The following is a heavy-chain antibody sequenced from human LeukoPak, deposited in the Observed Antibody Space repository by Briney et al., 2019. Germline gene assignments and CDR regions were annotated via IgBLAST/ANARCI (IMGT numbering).Heavy chain of an antibody. D-gene: IGHD4-17*01. CDR2: IYYSGST. CDR3: ARGGSHDYGDYVYFY. CDR1: GGSISSGDYY. J-gene: IGHJ4*02. V-gene: IGHV4-30-4*01. Sequence: PSETLSLTCTVSGGSISSGDYYWSWIRQPPGKRLEWIGYIYYSGSTYYNPSLKSRVTISVDTSKNQFSLKLSSVTAADTAVYYCARGGSHDYGDYVYFYWGQGTLVTVSS.